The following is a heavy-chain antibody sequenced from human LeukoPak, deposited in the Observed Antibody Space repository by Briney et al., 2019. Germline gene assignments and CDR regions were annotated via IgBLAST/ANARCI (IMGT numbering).Heavy chain of an antibody. Sequence: GGSLRLSCAASGYSFSSYAMSWVRQAPGKGLEWVSAVDGSGGSTYYAGSVKGRLAISRDNAKNTLFLQMNSLRDEDTAVYYCAKALERTSGNYFGSCMDYWGQGSLVTVSS. V-gene: IGHV3-23*01. CDR2: VDGSGGST. D-gene: IGHD4-23*01. J-gene: IGHJ4*02. CDR1: GYSFSSYA. CDR3: AKALERTSGNYFGSCMDY.